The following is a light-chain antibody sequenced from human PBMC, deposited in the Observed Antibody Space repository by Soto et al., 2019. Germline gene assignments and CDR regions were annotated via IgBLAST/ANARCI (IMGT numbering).Light chain of an antibody. J-gene: IGLJ1*01. CDR1: SSDVGNYDS. V-gene: IGLV2-8*01. CDR2: EVN. CDR3: SSYTITDTYV. Sequence: QSALTQPPSASGSPGQSVTISCTGTSSDVGNYDSVSWYQHHPGKAPQAVIYEVNKRPSGVPDRFSGSKSGNTASLTVSGLQAEDEGDYYCSSYTITDTYVFGSGTKLTVL.